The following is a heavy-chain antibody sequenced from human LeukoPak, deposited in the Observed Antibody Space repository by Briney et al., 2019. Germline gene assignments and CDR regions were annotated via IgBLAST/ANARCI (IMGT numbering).Heavy chain of an antibody. CDR3: AKSSTMIVVVPDASDI. V-gene: IGHV3-23*01. CDR1: GFTFSSYA. J-gene: IGHJ3*02. CDR2: ISGSGGST. D-gene: IGHD3-22*01. Sequence: GGSLRLSCAASGFTFSSYAMSWVRQAPGKGLEWVSAISGSGGSTYYADSVKGRFTISRDNSKNTLYLQMNSLRAEDTAVYYCAKSSTMIVVVPDASDIWGQGTMVTVSS.